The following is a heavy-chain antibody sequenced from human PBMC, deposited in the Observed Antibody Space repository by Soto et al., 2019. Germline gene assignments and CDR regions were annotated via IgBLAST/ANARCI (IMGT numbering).Heavy chain of an antibody. Sequence: QVQLQESGPGLVKPSQTLSLTCTVSGGSISSGGYYWSWIRQHPRKGVEWFGYIYYCGSPYYNPSLKSRVTLSVDTSKNQFSQKLSSVTAADTAVYYCARDDRSSCLQHWGQGSLVTVSS. V-gene: IGHV4-31*03. J-gene: IGHJ1*01. CDR3: ARDDRSSCLQH. CDR2: IYYCGSP. CDR1: GGSISSGGYY. D-gene: IGHD6-6*01.